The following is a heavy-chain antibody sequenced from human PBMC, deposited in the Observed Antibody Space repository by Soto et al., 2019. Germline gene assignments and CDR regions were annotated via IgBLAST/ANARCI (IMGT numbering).Heavy chain of an antibody. Sequence: SETLSLTCTVSGGSVSSGSYYWSWIRQPPGKGLEWIGYIYYSGSTYYNPSLKSRVTMSVDTSKNQFSLKLSSVTAVDTAVYYCARIGDYGDYDYWGQGTLVNVSS. CDR3: ARIGDYGDYDY. CDR1: GGSVSSGSYY. J-gene: IGHJ4*02. CDR2: IYYSGST. V-gene: IGHV4-61*01. D-gene: IGHD4-17*01.